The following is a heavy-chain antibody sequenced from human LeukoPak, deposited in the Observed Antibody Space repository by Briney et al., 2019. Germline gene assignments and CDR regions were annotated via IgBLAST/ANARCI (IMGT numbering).Heavy chain of an antibody. Sequence: SETLSLTCAVYGGPFSGYYWSWIRQPPGKGLEWIGEINHSGSTNYNPSLKSRVTISVDTSKNQFSLKLSSVTAADTAVYYCARGRSSGWSYYFDYWGQGTLVTVSS. CDR2: INHSGST. J-gene: IGHJ4*02. CDR3: ARGRSSGWSYYFDY. CDR1: GGPFSGYY. D-gene: IGHD6-19*01. V-gene: IGHV4-34*01.